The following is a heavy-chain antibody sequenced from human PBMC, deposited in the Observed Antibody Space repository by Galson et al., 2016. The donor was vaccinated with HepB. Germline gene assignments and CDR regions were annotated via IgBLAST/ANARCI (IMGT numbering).Heavy chain of an antibody. CDR2: ISGTGGST. CDR1: GFTLSSYA. J-gene: IGHJ4*02. CDR3: AKKRLTTVTNNKWNYFDY. Sequence: SMRLSCAASGFTLSSYAMSWVRQAPGKGLEWVSAISGTGGSTYYADSVKVRFTISRDNSKNALYLQMNSLIAEDTAVYYCAKKRLTTVTNNKWNYFDYWGQGTLVTVSS. V-gene: IGHV3-23*01. D-gene: IGHD4-17*01.